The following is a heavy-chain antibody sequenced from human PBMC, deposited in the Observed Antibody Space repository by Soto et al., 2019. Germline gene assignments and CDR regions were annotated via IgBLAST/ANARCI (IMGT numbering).Heavy chain of an antibody. CDR2: IYPGDSDT. J-gene: IGHJ6*03. CDR1: GYSFTSYW. D-gene: IGHD2-2*01. CDR3: ARSLPCSSTSCYLDYYYYMDV. Sequence: GESLKISCKGSGYSFTSYWIGWVRQMPGKGLEWMGIIYPGDSDTRYSPSFQGQVTISADKSISTAYLQWSSLKASDTAMYYFARSLPCSSTSCYLDYYYYMDVWGKGTTVTVSS. V-gene: IGHV5-51*01.